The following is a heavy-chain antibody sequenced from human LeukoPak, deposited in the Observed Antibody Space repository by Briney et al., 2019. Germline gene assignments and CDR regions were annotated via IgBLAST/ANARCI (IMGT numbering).Heavy chain of an antibody. CDR3: ARDLDGSGGTGYFDY. D-gene: IGHD6-19*01. CDR1: GYTFTGYY. V-gene: IGHV1-2*04. CDR2: INPNSGGT. J-gene: IGHJ4*02. Sequence: ASVKFSCKASGYTFTGYYMHWVRQAPGQGLEWMGWINPNSGGTNYAQKFQGWVTMTRDTSISTAYMELSRLRSDDTAVYYCARDLDGSGGTGYFDYWGQGTLVTVSS.